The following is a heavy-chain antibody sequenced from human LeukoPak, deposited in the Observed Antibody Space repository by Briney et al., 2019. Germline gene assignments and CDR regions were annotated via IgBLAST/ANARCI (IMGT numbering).Heavy chain of an antibody. J-gene: IGHJ5*02. V-gene: IGHV1-18*01. CDR3: AREVSFPYCSTTSCYDFDP. CDR2: ISTYSGNT. D-gene: IGHD2-2*01. CDR1: GYTFTSYG. Sequence: GASVKVSCKASGYTFTSYGISWVRQAPGQGLEWMGWISTYSGNTNYARNLQGRVTMTTDTSTTTAYMELRSLRSDDTAVYYCAREVSFPYCSTTSCYDFDPWGQGTLVTVSS.